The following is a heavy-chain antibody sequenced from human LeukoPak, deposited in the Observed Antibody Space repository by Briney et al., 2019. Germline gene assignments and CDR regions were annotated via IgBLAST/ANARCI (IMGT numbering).Heavy chain of an antibody. Sequence: PGGSLRLSCAASGFTFSSYWMSWVRQAPGKGLEWVSLIYSGGSTYYADSVRGRFTISRDNSKNTLCLQMNSLRAEDTAVYYCATTRYDAFDIWGQGTMVTVSS. CDR1: GFTFSSYW. D-gene: IGHD4-17*01. J-gene: IGHJ3*02. CDR3: ATTRYDAFDI. V-gene: IGHV3-53*01. CDR2: IYSGGST.